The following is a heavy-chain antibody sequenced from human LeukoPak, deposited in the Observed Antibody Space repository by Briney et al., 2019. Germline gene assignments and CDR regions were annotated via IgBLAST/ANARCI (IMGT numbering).Heavy chain of an antibody. Sequence: ASVKVSCKASGYTFTSYDINWVRQATGRGLEWMGWMNPNSGNTGYAQKFQGRVTITRNTSISTAYMELSSLRSEDTAVYYCARERRITIFGVVHYYFDYWGQGTLVTVSS. CDR1: GYTFTSYD. J-gene: IGHJ4*02. D-gene: IGHD3-3*01. V-gene: IGHV1-8*03. CDR3: ARERRITIFGVVHYYFDY. CDR2: MNPNSGNT.